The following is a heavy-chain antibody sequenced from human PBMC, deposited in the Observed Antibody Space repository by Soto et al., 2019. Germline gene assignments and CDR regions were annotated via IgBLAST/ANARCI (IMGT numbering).Heavy chain of an antibody. J-gene: IGHJ6*02. D-gene: IGHD3-3*01. Sequence: GASVKVSCKASGYTFTSYDINWVRQATGQGLEWMGWMNPNSGNTGYAQKFQGRVTMTRNTSISTAYMELSSLRSEDTAVYYCARGRGKDFWSGYYYYYYGMDVWGQGTTVTVS. V-gene: IGHV1-8*01. CDR2: MNPNSGNT. CDR3: ARGRGKDFWSGYYYYYYGMDV. CDR1: GYTFTSYD.